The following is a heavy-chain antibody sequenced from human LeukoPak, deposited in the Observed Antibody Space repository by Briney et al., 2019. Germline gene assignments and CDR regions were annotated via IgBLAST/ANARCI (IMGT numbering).Heavy chain of an antibody. V-gene: IGHV3-64*01. D-gene: IGHD3-10*01. CDR1: GFTFSSYA. CDR2: ISSNGGST. CDR3: ARDARPTMVRGVIIRDINWFDP. Sequence: PGGSLRLSCAASGFTFSSYAMHWVRQAPGKGLEYVSAISSNGGSTYYANSVKGRFTISRDNSKNTLYLRMGSLRAEDMAVYYCARDARPTMVRGVIIRDINWFDPWGQGTLVTVSS. J-gene: IGHJ5*02.